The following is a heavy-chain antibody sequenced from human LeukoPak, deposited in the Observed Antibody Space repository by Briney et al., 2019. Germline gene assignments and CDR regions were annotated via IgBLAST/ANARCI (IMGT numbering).Heavy chain of an antibody. CDR1: GFIFSSNS. D-gene: IGHD6-13*01. CDR3: AKAASSSRPAYYYVMDG. CDR2: ITGSGGNT. Sequence: QTGGSLSLTCAVSGFIFSSNSMSWVRQAQGQGLEWVSVITGSGGNTYYADSVKGRFTISKDTSKNTVYLQMSSLRVDDTAVYYCAKAASSSRPAYYYVMDGGSEATTATVSS. V-gene: IGHV3-23*01. J-gene: IGHJ6*04.